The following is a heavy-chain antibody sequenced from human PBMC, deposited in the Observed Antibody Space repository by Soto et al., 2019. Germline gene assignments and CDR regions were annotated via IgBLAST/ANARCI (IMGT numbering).Heavy chain of an antibody. Sequence: QVQLQESGPGLVKPSETLSLTCTVSGVSISSYYWSWIRQPPGKGLEWIGYIHYTVNTNHNPSLKSRVTISVDTSKNQFSLKLSAVTAADTAVYYCARDRTSVNWYFDLWGRGTLVSVSS. CDR1: GVSISSYY. V-gene: IGHV4-59*01. CDR2: IHYTVNT. D-gene: IGHD2-2*01. CDR3: ARDRTSVNWYFDL. J-gene: IGHJ2*01.